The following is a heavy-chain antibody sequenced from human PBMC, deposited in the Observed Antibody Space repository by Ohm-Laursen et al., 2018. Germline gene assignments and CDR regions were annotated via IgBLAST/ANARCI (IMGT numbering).Heavy chain of an antibody. V-gene: IGHV3-53*01. CDR3: ARSYYDFWSGYYTPIDY. Sequence: SLRLSCSASGFTVSSSYMSWVRQAPGKGLEWVSVIYSGGITYYADSVKGRFTISRDNSKNTLYLQMNSLRAEDTAVYYCARSYYDFWSGYYTPIDYWGQGTLVTVSS. D-gene: IGHD3-3*01. CDR2: IYSGGIT. J-gene: IGHJ4*02. CDR1: GFTVSSSY.